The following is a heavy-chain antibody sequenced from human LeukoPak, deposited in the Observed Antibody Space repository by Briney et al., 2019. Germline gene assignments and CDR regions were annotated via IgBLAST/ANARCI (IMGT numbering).Heavy chain of an antibody. CDR1: GVSFDDYY. V-gene: IGHV4-34*01. CDR3: TRMTTGHDY. Sequence: SETLSLTCAVAGVSFDDYYWAWVRQTPGKGLEWIGEINHSGYTNDSPSLKSRVTLSIDTSRRQFSLNLRSVTVADAGTYYCTRMTTGHDYWGQGTLVTVSS. CDR2: INHSGYT. D-gene: IGHD4-17*01. J-gene: IGHJ4*02.